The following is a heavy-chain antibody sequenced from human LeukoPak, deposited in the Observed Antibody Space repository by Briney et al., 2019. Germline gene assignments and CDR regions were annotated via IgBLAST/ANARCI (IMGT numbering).Heavy chain of an antibody. D-gene: IGHD2-15*01. CDR1: GYTFTGYY. V-gene: IGHV7-4-1*02. J-gene: IGHJ6*03. CDR3: ARTLCSGGSCYYYYMDV. CDR2: INTNTGNP. Sequence: ASVKVSCKASGYTFTGYYMHWVRQAPGQGLEWMGWINTNTGNPTYAQGFTGRFVFSLDTSVSTAYLQISSLKAEDTAVYYCARTLCSGGSCYYYYMDVWGKGTTVTVSS.